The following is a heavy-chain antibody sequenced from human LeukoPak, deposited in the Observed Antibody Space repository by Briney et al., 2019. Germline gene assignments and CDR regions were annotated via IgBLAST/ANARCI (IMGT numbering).Heavy chain of an antibody. CDR1: GFTFSSYG. CDR2: IWFDGSDK. CDR3: SRDYGGNYWYFDL. Sequence: GRSLRLSCAASGFTFSSYGMHWVRQAPGKGLEWVAVIWFDGSDKYYADSVKGRFTISRDNSKNTLYLQMSSLRAEDTAVYYCSRDYGGNYWYFDLWGRGTLVTVSS. D-gene: IGHD4-23*01. J-gene: IGHJ2*01. V-gene: IGHV3-33*01.